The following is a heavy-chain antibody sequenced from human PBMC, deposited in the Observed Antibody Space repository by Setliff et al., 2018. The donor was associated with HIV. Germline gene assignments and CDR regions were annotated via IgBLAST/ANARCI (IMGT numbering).Heavy chain of an antibody. CDR1: GYTFTTYA. V-gene: IGHV7-4-1*02. CDR2: INTNTGDP. Sequence: GASVKVSCKASGYTFTTYAVNWVRQAPGHGLEWMGWINTNTGDPTYAQGFTGRFVFSLDTSVNTAYLQISSLKAEDTAVYYCARDDHSGSPKGFWPWTFDIWGQGTMVTVS. CDR3: ARDDHSGSPKGFWPWTFDI. D-gene: IGHD1-26*01. J-gene: IGHJ3*02.